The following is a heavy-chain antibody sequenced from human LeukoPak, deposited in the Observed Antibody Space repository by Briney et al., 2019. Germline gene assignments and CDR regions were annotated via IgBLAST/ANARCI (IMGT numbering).Heavy chain of an antibody. Sequence: GGSLRLSCAASGFTFSSYAMSWVRQAPGKGLEWVSAISGSGGSTYYADSVKGRFTISRDNSKNTLYLQMNSLRAEDTAVYYCAKDCLPIQAPAYGGTPSDYWGQGTLVTVSS. CDR1: GFTFSSYA. J-gene: IGHJ4*02. CDR3: AKDCLPIQAPAYGGTPSDY. V-gene: IGHV3-23*01. CDR2: ISGSGGST. D-gene: IGHD4-17*01.